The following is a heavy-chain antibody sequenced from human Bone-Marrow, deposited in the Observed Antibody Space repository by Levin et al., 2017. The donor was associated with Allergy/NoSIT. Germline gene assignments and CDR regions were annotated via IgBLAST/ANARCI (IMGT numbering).Heavy chain of an antibody. Sequence: GGSLRLSCTASGFTFGDYAMSWVRQAPGKGLEWVGFIRSKAYGGTTEYAASVKGRFTISRDDSKSIAYLQMNSLKTEDTAVYYCTRIRGHIVVVTAQHWGQGTLVTVSS. D-gene: IGHD2-21*02. CDR1: GFTFGDYA. CDR2: IRSKAYGGTT. CDR3: TRIRGHIVVVTAQH. V-gene: IGHV3-49*04. J-gene: IGHJ4*02.